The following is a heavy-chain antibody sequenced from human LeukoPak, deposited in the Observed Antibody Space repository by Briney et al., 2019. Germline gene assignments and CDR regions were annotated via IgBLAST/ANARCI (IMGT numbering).Heavy chain of an antibody. J-gene: IGHJ4*02. V-gene: IGHV3-23*01. CDR2: ISGSGGST. Sequence: AXXWXRQAPGXXXXWVSAISGSGGSTYYADXVKGRFTISRDXXKKXLYLQMNSLRAEDTAVYYCXXXXXXXXXXXXXXTDYXGXXXLVTVSS. CDR1: A. CDR3: XXXXXXXXXXXXXXTDY.